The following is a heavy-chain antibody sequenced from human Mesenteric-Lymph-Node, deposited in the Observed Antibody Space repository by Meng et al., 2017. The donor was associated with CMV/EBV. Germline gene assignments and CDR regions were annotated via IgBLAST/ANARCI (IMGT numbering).Heavy chain of an antibody. V-gene: IGHV3-23*01. J-gene: IGHJ4*02. D-gene: IGHD6-19*01. CDR2: ITGGGRTT. CDR3: AKAPGWPFYFDD. Sequence: GESLKISCAASGFTFSSYGMSWVRQAPGKGLEWVSAITGGGRTTYYADSVKGRFTISRDNSKNTVFLQMNSLRAEDTAVYYCAKAPGWPFYFDDWGQGTLVTVSS. CDR1: GFTFSSYG.